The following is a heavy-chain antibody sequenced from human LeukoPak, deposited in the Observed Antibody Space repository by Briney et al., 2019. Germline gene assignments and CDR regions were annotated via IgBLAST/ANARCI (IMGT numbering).Heavy chain of an antibody. CDR1: GFTFSNYL. D-gene: IGHD3-16*01. Sequence: GGSLRLSCAASGFTFSNYLMHWVRQAPGKGLEWVSAISGSGGSTYYADSVKGRFTISRDNSKNTLYLQMNSLRAEDTAVYYCAKGVVGGSYFDYWGQGTLVTVSS. J-gene: IGHJ4*02. V-gene: IGHV3-23*01. CDR3: AKGVVGGSYFDY. CDR2: ISGSGGST.